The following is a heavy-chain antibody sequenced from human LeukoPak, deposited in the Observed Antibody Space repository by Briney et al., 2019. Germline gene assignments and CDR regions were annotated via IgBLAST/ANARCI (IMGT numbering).Heavy chain of an antibody. Sequence: GGSLRLSCAASGFTFSSYAMHWVRQAPGKGLEWVAFISYDGGNKYYADSVKGRFTISRDNSKNTLYLQMNSLRTEDTAVYYCAKDLEYSGSYIDCWGQGTLVTVSS. J-gene: IGHJ4*02. D-gene: IGHD1-26*01. CDR2: ISYDGGNK. CDR1: GFTFSSYA. CDR3: AKDLEYSGSYIDC. V-gene: IGHV3-30*04.